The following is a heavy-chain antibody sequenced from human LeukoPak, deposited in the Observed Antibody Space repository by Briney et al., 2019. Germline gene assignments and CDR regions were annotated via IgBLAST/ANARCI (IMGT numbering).Heavy chain of an antibody. Sequence: GGSLRLSCAASGFTFSIYGMSWVRQAPGKGLEWVSAISGSGGSTHYADSVKGRFTISRDNPKNTLYLQMNSLRAEDTAVYYCARDLRSSGYYAFDYWGQGTLVTVSS. V-gene: IGHV3-23*01. D-gene: IGHD3-22*01. CDR3: ARDLRSSGYYAFDY. CDR1: GFTFSIYG. J-gene: IGHJ4*02. CDR2: ISGSGGST.